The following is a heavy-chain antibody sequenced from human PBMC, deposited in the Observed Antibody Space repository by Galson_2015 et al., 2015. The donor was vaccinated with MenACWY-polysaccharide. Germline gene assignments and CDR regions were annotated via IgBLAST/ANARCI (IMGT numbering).Heavy chain of an antibody. V-gene: IGHV3-11*01. CDR2: ISKSGDSI. Sequence: SLRLSCAASGFSLGAWYMSWIRQAPGKGLEWLSYISKSGDSIYYADSVKGRFTISRDNARNSLYLQMNSLEAEDTAIYYCARGHYCLDVWGQGTTVTVSS. J-gene: IGHJ6*02. CDR3: ARGHYCLDV. CDR1: GFSLGAWY.